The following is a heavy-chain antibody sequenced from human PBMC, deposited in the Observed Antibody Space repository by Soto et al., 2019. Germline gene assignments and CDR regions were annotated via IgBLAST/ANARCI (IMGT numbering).Heavy chain of an antibody. CDR2: ISWDGYSI. D-gene: IGHD2-2*01. Sequence: EVQMVESGGGLVQPGRSLRLSCVGSGFTFDDYVMHWVRQAPGKGLEWVAHISWDGYSIGYVASVRGRFTISRDNAKNSLFLQMNSLRPEDTALYYCARSGSSSTGGRVDVWGQGTTVTVSS. CDR1: GFTFDDYV. CDR3: ARSGSSSTGGRVDV. V-gene: IGHV3-9*01. J-gene: IGHJ6*02.